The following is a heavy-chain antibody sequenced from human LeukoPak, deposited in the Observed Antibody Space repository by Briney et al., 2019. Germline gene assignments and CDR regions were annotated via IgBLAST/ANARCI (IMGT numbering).Heavy chain of an antibody. J-gene: IGHJ4*02. CDR2: ISYDGSNK. CDR3: ARELDYGDYVRAFDY. V-gene: IGHV3-30-3*01. CDR1: GFTFSSYA. Sequence: GGSLRLSCAASGFTFSSYAMHWVRQAPGKGLEWVAVISYDGSNKYYADSVKGRFTISGDNSKNTLYLQMNSLRAEDTAVYYCARELDYGDYVRAFDYWGQGTLVTVSS. D-gene: IGHD4-17*01.